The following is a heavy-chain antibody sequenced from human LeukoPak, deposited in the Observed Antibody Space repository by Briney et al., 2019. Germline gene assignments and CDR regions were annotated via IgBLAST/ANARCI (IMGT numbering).Heavy chain of an antibody. CDR3: AKGGESDYGDHFDY. J-gene: IGHJ4*02. D-gene: IGHD4-17*01. CDR2: IWYGGSNK. Sequence: PGGSLRLSCAASGFTFSSNGMHWVRQAPGKGLEWVAVIWYGGSNKHYVDSVKGRFTISRDNSKNTLYLQMNSLRAEDTAVYYCAKGGESDYGDHFDYWGQGTLVTVSS. CDR1: GFTFSSNG. V-gene: IGHV3-33*06.